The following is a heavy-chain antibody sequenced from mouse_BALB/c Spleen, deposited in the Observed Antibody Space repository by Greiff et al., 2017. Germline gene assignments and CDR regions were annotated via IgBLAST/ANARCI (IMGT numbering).Heavy chain of an antibody. CDR3: ARYDRDFDY. Sequence: QVQLKESGAELVRPGVSVKISCKGSGYTFTDYAMHWVKQSHAKSLEWIGVISTYYGDASYNQKFKGKATMTVDKSSSTAYMELARLTSEDSAIYYCARYDRDFDYWGQGTTLTVSS. J-gene: IGHJ2*01. D-gene: IGHD2-12*01. CDR1: GYTFTDYA. V-gene: IGHV1S137*01. CDR2: ISTYYGDA.